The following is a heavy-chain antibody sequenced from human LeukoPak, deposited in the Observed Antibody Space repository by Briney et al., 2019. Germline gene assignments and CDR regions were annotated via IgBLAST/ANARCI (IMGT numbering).Heavy chain of an antibody. V-gene: IGHV4-59*01. CDR1: GGSISSYY. J-gene: IGHJ4*02. D-gene: IGHD3-10*01. CDR2: IYYSGST. CDR3: AAPAYGSGSYYQFDY. Sequence: TSETLSLTCTVSGGSISSYYWSWIRQPPGKGLEWIGYIYYSGSTNYNPSLKSRVTISVGTSKNQFSLKLSSVTAADTAVYYCAAPAYGSGSYYQFDYWGQGTLVTVSS.